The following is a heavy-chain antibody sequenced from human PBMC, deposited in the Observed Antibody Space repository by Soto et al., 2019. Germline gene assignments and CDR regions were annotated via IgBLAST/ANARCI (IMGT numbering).Heavy chain of an antibody. CDR2: ISYDGSNK. J-gene: IGHJ6*02. CDR1: GFTFSSYA. Sequence: QVQLVESGGGVVQPGRSLRLSCAASGFTFSSYAMHWVRQAPGKGLEWVAVISYDGSNKYYADSVKGRFTISRDNSKNTLCLQMNSLGAEDTAVYYCARAGCDGGSCYTLVGLRYGMDVWGQGTTVTVSS. V-gene: IGHV3-30-3*01. CDR3: ARAGCDGGSCYTLVGLRYGMDV. D-gene: IGHD2-15*01.